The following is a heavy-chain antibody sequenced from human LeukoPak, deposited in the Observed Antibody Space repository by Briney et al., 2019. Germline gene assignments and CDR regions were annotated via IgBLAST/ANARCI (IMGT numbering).Heavy chain of an antibody. CDR1: GYTFTRYY. CDR2: INPSGGAT. Sequence: ASVKVSCKASGYTFTRYYMHWVRQAPGQGLEWMGIINPSGGATSYAQKFQGRVTMTRDTSTTTVYMELSSLRAGDTAVFYCARGAGFDDVLPTVPFEYWGQGTLVTVSS. V-gene: IGHV1-46*01. J-gene: IGHJ4*02. D-gene: IGHD3-9*01. CDR3: ARGAGFDDVLPTVPFEY.